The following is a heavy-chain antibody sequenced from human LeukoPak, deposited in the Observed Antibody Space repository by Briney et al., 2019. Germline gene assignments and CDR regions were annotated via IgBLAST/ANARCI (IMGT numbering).Heavy chain of an antibody. V-gene: IGHV4-30-2*01. CDR3: ARSWHYYDSSAYSHYFDY. Sequence: SETLCLTCDVSGKSMTSDGYSWNWIRQPPGKGLEWIGYIYNSVTTYYNPSLKSRVTMSVDRSKNQFSLYLSSVTAADTAVYYCARSWHYYDSSAYSHYFDYWGQGAQVTVSS. CDR1: GKSMTSDGYS. CDR2: IYNSVTT. D-gene: IGHD3-22*01. J-gene: IGHJ4*02.